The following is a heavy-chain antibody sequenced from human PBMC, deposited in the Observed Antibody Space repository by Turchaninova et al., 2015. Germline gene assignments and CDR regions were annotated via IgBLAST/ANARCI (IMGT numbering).Heavy chain of an antibody. CDR2: ISHSGST. J-gene: IGHJ3*02. CDR1: GGSFSGYY. D-gene: IGHD5-24*01. CDR3: ASFLREMAGPSFDI. Sequence: QVQLQQWGAGLLKPSETLSLTCAVYGGSFSGYYCGWIRQPPGKGLGWVGEISHSGSTNYNPALKSRVTISVDTSKNQFSLKLSSVTAADTAVYYCASFLREMAGPSFDIWGQGTMVTVSS. V-gene: IGHV4-34*01.